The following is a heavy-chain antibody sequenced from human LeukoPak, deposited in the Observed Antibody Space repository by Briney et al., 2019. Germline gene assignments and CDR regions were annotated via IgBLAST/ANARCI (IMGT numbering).Heavy chain of an antibody. CDR3: AREPPTVTTKYLSYYYYMDV. V-gene: IGHV3-53*01. CDR1: GFTVSSNY. D-gene: IGHD4-11*01. CDR2: IYSGGST. J-gene: IGHJ6*03. Sequence: PGGSLRLSCAASGFTVSSNYMSWVRQAPGKGLEWVSVIYSGGSTYYADSVKGRFTISRDNSKNTLYLQMNSLRAEDTAVYYCAREPPTVTTKYLSYYYYMDVWGKGTTVTVSS.